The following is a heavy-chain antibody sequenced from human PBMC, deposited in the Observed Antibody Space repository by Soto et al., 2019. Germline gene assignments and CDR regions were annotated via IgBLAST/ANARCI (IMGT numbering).Heavy chain of an antibody. D-gene: IGHD3-3*01. CDR3: AKDALAYYDFWS. Sequence: PGGSLRLSCAASGLTFSSYAMSWVRQAPGKGLEWVSHISNSGRSTKYADSVKGRFTISRDNSKNTLYLQMNSLRAEDTAIYYCAKDALAYYDFWSWGQATLVTVS. CDR2: ISNSGRST. CDR1: GLTFSSYA. J-gene: IGHJ4*02. V-gene: IGHV3-23*01.